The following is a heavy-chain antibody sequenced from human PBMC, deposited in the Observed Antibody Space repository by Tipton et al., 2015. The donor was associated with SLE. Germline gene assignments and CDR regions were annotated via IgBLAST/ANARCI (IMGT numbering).Heavy chain of an antibody. Sequence: QLVQSGAEVKKPGSSVRVSCKASGGTFSTYGITWVRQAPGQGLEWMGGIITIFGIPNYAQKFQDRVTITTDLSTSTAYMELSGLRSEDTAVYYCALSAVTMAADYWGQGTLVTVSS. D-gene: IGHD4-17*01. CDR3: ALSAVTMAADY. CDR1: GGTFSTYG. J-gene: IGHJ4*02. V-gene: IGHV1-69*17. CDR2: IITIFGIP.